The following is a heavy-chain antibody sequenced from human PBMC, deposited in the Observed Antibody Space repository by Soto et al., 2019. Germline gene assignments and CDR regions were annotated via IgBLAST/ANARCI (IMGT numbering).Heavy chain of an antibody. CDR3: ARGEGYSSSWYSLDYYGMDV. CDR2: TYYRSKWYN. J-gene: IGHJ6*02. V-gene: IGHV6-1*01. CDR1: GDGVSSNSAS. Sequence: SQTLSLTCAISGDGVSSNSASWNWIRQSPSRGLEWLGRTYYRSKWYNDYAVSVKSRITINPDTSKNQFSLQLNSVTPEDTAVYYCARGEGYSSSWYSLDYYGMDVWGQGTTVTVSS. D-gene: IGHD6-13*01.